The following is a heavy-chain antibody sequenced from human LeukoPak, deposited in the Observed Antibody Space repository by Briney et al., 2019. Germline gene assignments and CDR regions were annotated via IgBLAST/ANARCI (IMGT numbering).Heavy chain of an antibody. CDR1: EFYFCDYG. Sequence: GGSQRLSCAASEFYFCDYGMSWVRQVPGKGLEWVAGITWSGESTSYAESVKGRFTIPRDNTRNFLYLQMNSLGADDTAVYYCARDWRSGFSIDFWGQGLLVTVSS. D-gene: IGHD3-22*01. CDR2: ITWSGEST. J-gene: IGHJ4*02. CDR3: ARDWRSGFSIDF. V-gene: IGHV3-20*04.